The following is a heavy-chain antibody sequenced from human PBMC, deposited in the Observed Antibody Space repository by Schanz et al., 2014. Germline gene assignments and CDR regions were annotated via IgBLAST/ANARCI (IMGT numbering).Heavy chain of an antibody. D-gene: IGHD5-12*01. Sequence: QVQLLQFGGGVVQPGRSLRLSCAASGFTFSSYAMHWVRQAPGKGLEWVALISNDGSIKYYADSVEGRFTISRDNSRNTLYLQMNSLRTEDTAVYYCASPSGYSDYGTYFDFSGQGTLVTVSS. CDR2: ISNDGSIK. V-gene: IGHV3-30-3*01. J-gene: IGHJ4*02. CDR3: ASPSGYSDYGTYFDF. CDR1: GFTFSSYA.